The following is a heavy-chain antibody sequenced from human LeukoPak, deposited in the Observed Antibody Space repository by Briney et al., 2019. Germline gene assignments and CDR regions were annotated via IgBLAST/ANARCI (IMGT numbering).Heavy chain of an antibody. V-gene: IGHV4-34*01. CDR2: INHSGST. J-gene: IGHJ5*02. CDR1: GGSFSGYY. D-gene: IGHD3-10*01. Sequence: SETLSLTCAVYGGSFSGYYWSWVRQPPGKGLEWIGEINHSGSTNYNPSLKSRITISVDTPKNQFSLKLSSVTAADTAVYYCAVRALGWFDPWGQGTLVTVSS. CDR3: AVRALGWFDP.